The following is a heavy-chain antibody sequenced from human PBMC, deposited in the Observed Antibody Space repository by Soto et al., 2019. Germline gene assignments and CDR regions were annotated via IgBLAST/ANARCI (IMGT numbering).Heavy chain of an antibody. V-gene: IGHV3-74*01. CDR1: GFTFDYYW. J-gene: IGHJ3*01. D-gene: IGHD3-22*01. Sequence: GGSLRLSCAASGFTFDYYWMHWVRQAPGKGLVWVSRIYSDGTSTTYADSVKGRFTISRDNAKNTVSLQMNSLRAEDTAVYYCARGDYHDNSGPFSDAFDVWGQGTMVTVSS. CDR2: IYSDGTST. CDR3: ARGDYHDNSGPFSDAFDV.